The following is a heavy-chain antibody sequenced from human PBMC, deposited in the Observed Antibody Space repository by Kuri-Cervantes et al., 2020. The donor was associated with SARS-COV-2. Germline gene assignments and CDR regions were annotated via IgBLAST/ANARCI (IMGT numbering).Heavy chain of an antibody. CDR2: ISGSGGST. J-gene: IGHJ4*02. CDR1: GFTFSSYA. Sequence: GESLKISCAASGFTFSSYAMSWVRQAPGKGLEWVSAISGSGGSTYYADSVKGRFTISRDNSKNTLYLQMNSLRAEDTAVYYCAKDARAAAGHFDYWGQGTLVTVSS. D-gene: IGHD6-13*01. V-gene: IGHV3-23*01. CDR3: AKDARAAAGHFDY.